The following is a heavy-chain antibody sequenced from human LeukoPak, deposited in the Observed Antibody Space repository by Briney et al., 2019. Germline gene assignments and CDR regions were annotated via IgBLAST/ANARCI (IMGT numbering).Heavy chain of an antibody. CDR3: AGGYLFGGMGP. Sequence: SETLSLTCIVSGGSISSANYCWSWIRQPAGKGLEWIGHIHTSGSTNYGPSLKSRVTISVDTSKNQFSLKLSSVTAADTAVYYCAGGYLFGGMGPWGQGTLVTVSS. V-gene: IGHV4-61*09. D-gene: IGHD3-16*01. CDR1: GGSISSANYC. J-gene: IGHJ5*02. CDR2: IHTSGST.